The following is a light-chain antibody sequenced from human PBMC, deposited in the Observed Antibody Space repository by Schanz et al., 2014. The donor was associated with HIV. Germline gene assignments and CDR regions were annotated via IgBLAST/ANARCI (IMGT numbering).Light chain of an antibody. J-gene: IGLJ2*01. CDR1: SSDVGDYDF. CDR3: SLYTSSSTVL. V-gene: IGLV2-8*01. CDR2: EVT. Sequence: QSALTQPPSASGSPGQSVTISCTGTSSDVGDYDFVSWYQQHPGKAPKLLIYEVTKWPSGVPDRFSGSKSGNTASLTVSGLQAEDETDYYCSLYTSSSTVLFGGGTKVTVL.